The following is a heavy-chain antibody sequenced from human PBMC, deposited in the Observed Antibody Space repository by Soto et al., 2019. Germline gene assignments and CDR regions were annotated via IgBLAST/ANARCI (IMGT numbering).Heavy chain of an antibody. CDR3: AKGQSTHSV. Sequence: EGQLLESGGGLVQPGGSLRLSCAASGFSFSSYAMSWVRQVPGKGLEGVSGISSSGGRTFYADSVKGRFTISRDNSENKLYLQMNSLRGEDTALYYCAKGQSTHSVWGQGTTVTVSS. J-gene: IGHJ6*02. CDR1: GFSFSSYA. CDR2: ISSSGGRT. V-gene: IGHV3-23*01. D-gene: IGHD4-4*01.